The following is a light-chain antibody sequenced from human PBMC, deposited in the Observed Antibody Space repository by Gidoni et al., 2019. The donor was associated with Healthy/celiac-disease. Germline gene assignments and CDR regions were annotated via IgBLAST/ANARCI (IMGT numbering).Light chain of an antibody. J-gene: IGLJ3*02. CDR3: AAWDDSLSGWV. Sequence: QSVLTQPPSASGTPRQRVTISCSGSSSNIGSNYVSWYQQLPGTAPKVLIYRNKQRPSGGPDRFSGSKSGTSASLASSGLRSEDEADYYCAAWDDSLSGWVFGGGTKLTVL. V-gene: IGLV1-47*01. CDR1: SSNIGSNY. CDR2: RNK.